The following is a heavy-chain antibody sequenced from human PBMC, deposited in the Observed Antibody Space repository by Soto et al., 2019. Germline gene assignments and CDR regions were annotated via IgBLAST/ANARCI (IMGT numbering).Heavy chain of an antibody. CDR1: GFTFISYA. CDR3: AKTYAVDD. D-gene: IGHD2-2*01. Sequence: GWSLRLSCASSGFTFISYAMSWVRQAPGKGLEWVSGISFSGSTTYYADSVKGRFTISRDNSKNTLYLQMNSLRAEDTAVYYCAKTYAVDDWGQGTLVTVSS. J-gene: IGHJ4*02. CDR2: ISFSGSTT. V-gene: IGHV3-23*01.